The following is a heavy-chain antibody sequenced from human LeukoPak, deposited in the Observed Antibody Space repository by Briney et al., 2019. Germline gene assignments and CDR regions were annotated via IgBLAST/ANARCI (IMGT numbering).Heavy chain of an antibody. CDR2: INPNSGGT. Sequence: ASVKVSCKASGYTFTGYYMHWVRQAPGQGLEWMGWINPNSGGTNYAQKFQGRVTITRDTSISTAYMELSRLRSDDTAVYYCARDDYGDYGYFQHWGQGTLVTVSS. D-gene: IGHD4-17*01. V-gene: IGHV1-2*02. J-gene: IGHJ1*01. CDR3: ARDDYGDYGYFQH. CDR1: GYTFTGYY.